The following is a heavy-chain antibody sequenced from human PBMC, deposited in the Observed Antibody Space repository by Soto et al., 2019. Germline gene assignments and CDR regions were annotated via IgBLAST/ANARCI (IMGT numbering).Heavy chain of an antibody. CDR1: GGSFSGYY. V-gene: IGHV4-34*01. D-gene: IGHD3-3*01. CDR2: INHSGST. CDR3: ASGHHYDFGSGSHDY. Sequence: SETLSLTCAVYGGSFSGYYWSWIRQPPGKGLEWIGEINHSGSTNYNPSLKSRVTISVDTSKNQFSLKLSSVTAADTAVYYSASGHHYDFGSGSHDYWGQGTLVNVSS. J-gene: IGHJ4*02.